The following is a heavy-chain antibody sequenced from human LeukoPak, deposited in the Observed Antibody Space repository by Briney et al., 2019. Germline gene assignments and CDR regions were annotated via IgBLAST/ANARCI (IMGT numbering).Heavy chain of an antibody. CDR3: ARCVLTGQFDC. D-gene: IGHD3-9*01. CDR2: FYSGGST. CDR1: GLYISGNY. Sequence: GGSLRLSCAVSGLYISGNYMSGVRQAPGKGLEWVSVFYSGGSTYYADSVKGRFTISRDNPKNTRYLQMNSLRVEDTAVYYCARCVLTGQFDCWCQGNLVTVSS. J-gene: IGHJ4*02. V-gene: IGHV3-66*01.